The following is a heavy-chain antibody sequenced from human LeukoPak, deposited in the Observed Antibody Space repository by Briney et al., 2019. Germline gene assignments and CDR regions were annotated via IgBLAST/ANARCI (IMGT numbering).Heavy chain of an antibody. J-gene: IGHJ3*02. V-gene: IGHV3-20*04. CDR2: INWNGGST. CDR1: GFTFSNYA. Sequence: GGSLRLSCAASGFTFSNYAMSWVRQAPGKGLEWVSGINWNGGSTGYADSVKGRFTISRDNAKNSLYLQMNSLRAEDTALYYCARLGVGATRDAFDIWGQGTMVTVSS. D-gene: IGHD1-26*01. CDR3: ARLGVGATRDAFDI.